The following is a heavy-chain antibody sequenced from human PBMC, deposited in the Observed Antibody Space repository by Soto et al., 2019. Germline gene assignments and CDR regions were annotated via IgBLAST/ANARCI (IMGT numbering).Heavy chain of an antibody. CDR3: ARSGDWRGHEDLDY. D-gene: IGHD2-21*01. CDR2: IYPGDSDT. J-gene: IGHJ4*02. CDR1: GYSFTSYW. Sequence: GESLTISCKGSGYSFTSYWIGWVRQMPGKSLEWMGIIYPGDSDTRYSPSFQGLVTISADNSISTAYLQWSSLKASDTAIYYCARSGDWRGHEDLDYWGQGTLVTVS. V-gene: IGHV5-51*06.